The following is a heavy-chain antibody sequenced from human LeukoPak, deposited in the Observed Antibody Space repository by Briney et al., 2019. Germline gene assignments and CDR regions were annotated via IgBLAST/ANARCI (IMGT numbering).Heavy chain of an antibody. CDR1: GYSISSGYY. Sequence: PSETLSLTCTVSGYSISSGYYWGWIRQPPGKGLEWIGSIYHSGSTYYNPSLKSRVTISVDTSKNQFSLKLSSVTAADTAVYYCARVGIVRDYYDSSGGSNNWFDPWGQRTLVTVSS. D-gene: IGHD3-22*01. V-gene: IGHV4-38-2*02. CDR2: IYHSGST. CDR3: ARVGIVRDYYDSSGGSNNWFDP. J-gene: IGHJ5*02.